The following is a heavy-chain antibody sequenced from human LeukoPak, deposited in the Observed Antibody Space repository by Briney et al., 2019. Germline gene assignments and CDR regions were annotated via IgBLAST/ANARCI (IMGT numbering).Heavy chain of an antibody. CDR2: IYSGDNT. Sequence: PGGSLRLSCAASGFTVSSNYMSWVRQAPGKGLEWVSVIYSGDNTYYADSVKGRFTISRDISKNTLFLQMNSLRAEDTAVYYCATDKGSAAFDIWGQGTMVTVSS. J-gene: IGHJ3*02. CDR3: ATDKGSAAFDI. V-gene: IGHV3-66*01. D-gene: IGHD3-10*01. CDR1: GFTVSSNY.